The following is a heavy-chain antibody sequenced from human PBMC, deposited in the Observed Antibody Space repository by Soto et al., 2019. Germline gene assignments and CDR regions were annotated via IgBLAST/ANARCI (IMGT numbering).Heavy chain of an antibody. Sequence: GWLRLACSASGFTFSSYSMNWVRQAPGKGLEWVSYISSSSSTIYYADSVKGRFTISRDNAKNSLYLQMNSLRDEDTAVYYCARYVGYCTNGVCYRAGYFDYWGQGTLVTVYS. V-gene: IGHV3-48*02. CDR3: ARYVGYCTNGVCYRAGYFDY. D-gene: IGHD2-8*01. CDR1: GFTFSSYS. CDR2: ISSSSSTI. J-gene: IGHJ4*02.